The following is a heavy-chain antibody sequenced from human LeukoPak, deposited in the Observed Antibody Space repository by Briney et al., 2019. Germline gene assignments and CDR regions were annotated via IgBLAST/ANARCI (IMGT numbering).Heavy chain of an antibody. Sequence: ASVKVSCKASGYTFTCYYMHWVRQAPGQGLEWMGWMNPNSGNTGYAQKFQGRVTMTRDTSISTDYLELSSLTSEDTAVYYCARKGASDFWGQGTLVTVSS. V-gene: IGHV1-8*02. J-gene: IGHJ4*02. CDR1: GYTFTCYY. CDR2: MNPNSGNT. CDR3: ARKGASDF.